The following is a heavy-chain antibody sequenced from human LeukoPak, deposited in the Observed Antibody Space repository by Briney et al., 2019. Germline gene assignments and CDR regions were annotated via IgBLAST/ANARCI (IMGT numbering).Heavy chain of an antibody. CDR2: ISSSGSTI. Sequence: PGGSLRLSCAASGFTFSDYYMSWIRQAPGKGLEWVSYISSSGSTIYYADSVKGRFTISRDNAKNSLYLQMNSLRAEDTAVYYCARGPYYYDSSGYYSSWDFDYWGQGTLVTASS. D-gene: IGHD3-22*01. CDR1: GFTFSDYY. V-gene: IGHV3-11*01. J-gene: IGHJ4*02. CDR3: ARGPYYYDSSGYYSSWDFDY.